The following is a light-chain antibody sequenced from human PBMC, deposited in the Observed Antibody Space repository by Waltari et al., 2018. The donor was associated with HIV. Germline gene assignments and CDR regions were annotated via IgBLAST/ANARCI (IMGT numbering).Light chain of an antibody. CDR3: AAWDDSLNGWV. CDR2: TNK. CDR1: SSNIGSNY. V-gene: IGLV1-47*01. Sequence: QSVLTQPPSTSGTPGQRVTISCSGSSSNIGSNYIYRYRQVPGTTPKPLMYTNKRRPSGVPDRCSGSRSGTSASLAISGLRSGDEADYYCAAWDDSLNGWVFGGGTKLTVL. J-gene: IGLJ3*02.